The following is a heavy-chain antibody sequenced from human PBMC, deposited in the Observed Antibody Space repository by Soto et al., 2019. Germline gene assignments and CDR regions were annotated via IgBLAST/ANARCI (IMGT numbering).Heavy chain of an antibody. J-gene: IGHJ4*02. D-gene: IGHD4-17*01. CDR3: ASYGYGDYDY. V-gene: IGHV3-21*01. CDR2: ISSSSSYI. Sequence: NPXGSLRPPGAASGCTFGSYSMNWVRQAPGKGLEWVSSISSSSSYIYYADSVKGRFTISRDNAKKSLYLQMNSLRDEDTAVYYCASYGYGDYDYWGQGTLVTVSS. CDR1: GCTFGSYS.